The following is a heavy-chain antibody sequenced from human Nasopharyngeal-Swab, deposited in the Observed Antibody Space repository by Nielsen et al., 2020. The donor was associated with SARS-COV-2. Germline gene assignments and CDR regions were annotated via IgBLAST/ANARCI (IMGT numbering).Heavy chain of an antibody. CDR2: IKEDGSDK. V-gene: IGHV3-7*01. CDR3: ARDPPFTGDYYFDY. D-gene: IGHD7-27*01. CDR1: GFTLSRYW. Sequence: GESLKISCAGSGFTLSRYWMSWVRQAPGKGLEWVANIKEDGSDKYYVDSVKGRFTISKDNAKNSLYLQMNSLRAEDTAVYFCARDPPFTGDYYFDYWGQGTLVTVSS. J-gene: IGHJ4*02.